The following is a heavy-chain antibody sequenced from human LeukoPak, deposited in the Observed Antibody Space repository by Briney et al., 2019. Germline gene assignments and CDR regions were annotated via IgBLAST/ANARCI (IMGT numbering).Heavy chain of an antibody. Sequence: PGGSLRLSCAASGFNFNDYEMNWVRQAPGKGLEWIAYINSGSNSIYYADSVRGRVTISRHSASQSVHLQMNSLRVEDTGVYFCAREDNAFELWGQGTVDTVSS. D-gene: IGHD2-15*01. J-gene: IGHJ3*01. CDR3: AREDNAFEL. CDR1: GFNFNDYE. V-gene: IGHV3-48*03. CDR2: INSGSNSI.